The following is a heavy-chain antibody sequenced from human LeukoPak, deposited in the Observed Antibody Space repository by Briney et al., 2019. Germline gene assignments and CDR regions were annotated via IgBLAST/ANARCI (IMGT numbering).Heavy chain of an antibody. CDR1: GLTVSSNY. CDR3: ARDGRLGELSTFDY. V-gene: IGHV3-53*01. CDR2: IYDGADT. Sequence: PGGSLTLSCAASGLTVSSNYMSWVRQAPGKGLEWVSVIYDGADTHYADSVKGRFTISRDISKNTVYLQMNSLRAEDTAVYYCARDGRLGELSTFDYWGQGTLVTVSS. D-gene: IGHD3-16*02. J-gene: IGHJ4*02.